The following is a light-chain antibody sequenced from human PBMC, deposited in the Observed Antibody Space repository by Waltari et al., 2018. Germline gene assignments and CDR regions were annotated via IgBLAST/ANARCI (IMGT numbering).Light chain of an antibody. CDR1: QSVSIY. J-gene: IGKJ4*01. CDR2: DVY. Sequence: EIVLTQSPATLSLSPGEIATLSCRASQSVSIYLAWYQQKPGQSPRLLIYDVYKRATGIPARISGSGSGTDFTLTISSLEPEDFAVYYCQQRSTWPPSFGGGTKVEIK. CDR3: QQRSTWPPS. V-gene: IGKV3-11*01.